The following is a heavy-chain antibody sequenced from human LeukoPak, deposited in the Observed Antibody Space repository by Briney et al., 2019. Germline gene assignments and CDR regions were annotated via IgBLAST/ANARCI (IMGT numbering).Heavy chain of an antibody. CDR2: FSGSSGST. D-gene: IGHD6-13*01. CDR1: GFTVSSNY. J-gene: IGHJ4*02. V-gene: IGHV3-23*01. Sequence: PGGSLRLSCAASGFTVSSNYMSWVRQAPGKGLEWVSGFSGSSGSTYYADSVKGRFTISRDNSKNTLYLQMNSLRAEDTAVYYCAKVLAAAAKSLSRSFFDYWGQGTLVTVSS. CDR3: AKVLAAAAKSLSRSFFDY.